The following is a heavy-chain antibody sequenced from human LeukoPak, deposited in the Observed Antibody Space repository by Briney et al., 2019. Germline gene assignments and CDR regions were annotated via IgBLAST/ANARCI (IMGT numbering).Heavy chain of an antibody. CDR3: AKSGLVVAGDYYYLDV. J-gene: IGHJ6*03. V-gene: IGHV3-23*01. D-gene: IGHD6-19*01. Sequence: GGSLKLPFAASGFTFSTYAMTWVRQAPGKGLGWVSAITSSGGRPYYAGSWKARFTISRDDSTNTLYLQMNRLRAEDTAVYYCAKSGLVVAGDYYYLDVWGKGTTVTVSS. CDR1: GFTFSTYA. CDR2: ITSSGGRP.